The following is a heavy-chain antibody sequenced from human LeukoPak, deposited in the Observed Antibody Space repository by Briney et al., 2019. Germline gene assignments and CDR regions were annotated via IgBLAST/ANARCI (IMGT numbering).Heavy chain of an antibody. CDR1: GFTFSNYG. Sequence: PGGSLRLSCAGSGFTFSNYGMHWVRQAPGKGLEWEAFIRYDGRNKYYADSVKGRFTISRDNAKNSLYLQMNSLRAEDTAVYYCAELGITMIGGVWGKGTTVTISS. J-gene: IGHJ6*04. D-gene: IGHD3-10*02. V-gene: IGHV3-30*02. CDR3: AELGITMIGGV. CDR2: IRYDGRNK.